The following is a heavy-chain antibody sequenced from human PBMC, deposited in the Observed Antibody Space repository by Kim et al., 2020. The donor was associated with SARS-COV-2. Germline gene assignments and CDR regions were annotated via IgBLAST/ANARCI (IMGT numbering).Heavy chain of an antibody. CDR1: GGSISSYY. V-gene: IGHV4-59*13. Sequence: SETLSLTCTVSGGSISSYYWSWIRQPPGKGLEWIGYIYYSGSTNYNPSLKSRVTISVDTSKNQFSLKLSSVTAADTAVYYCARAPFYSSSPIYYFDYWGQGTLVTVSS. CDR2: IYYSGST. J-gene: IGHJ4*02. CDR3: ARAPFYSSSPIYYFDY. D-gene: IGHD6-6*01.